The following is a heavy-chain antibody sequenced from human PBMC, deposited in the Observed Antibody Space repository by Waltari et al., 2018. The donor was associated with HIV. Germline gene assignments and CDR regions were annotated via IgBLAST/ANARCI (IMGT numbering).Heavy chain of an antibody. D-gene: IGHD6-19*01. CDR2: IYHSGST. J-gene: IGHJ6*02. V-gene: IGHV4-39*01. CDR1: GGSISSSNYY. Sequence: QLQLQESGPGLVKPSETLSLTCSVSGGSISSSNYYWGWFRQPPGEGLEWIGTIYHSGSTYYNPSLKSRVTMSVDTSKNQFSLKLNSVTAADAAVYYCARQPIPGIAVAGTYYYYGMDVWGQGTTVTV. CDR3: ARQPIPGIAVAGTYYYYGMDV.